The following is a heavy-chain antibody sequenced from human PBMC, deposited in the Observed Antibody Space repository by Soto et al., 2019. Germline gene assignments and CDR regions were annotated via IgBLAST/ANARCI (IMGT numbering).Heavy chain of an antibody. CDR3: AREYAPQYYYDSSGSPTDMGY. J-gene: IGHJ4*02. CDR1: GYTFTNYY. D-gene: IGHD3-22*01. V-gene: IGHV1-46*01. CDR2: IKSGGGST. Sequence: ASVKVSCKASGYTFTNYYMHWVRQAPGQGLEWMGIIKSGGGSTTYAQKFQGRVTMTRDTSTTTVYMELSSLRSEDTAVYYCAREYAPQYYYDSSGSPTDMGYWGQGTLVTVSS.